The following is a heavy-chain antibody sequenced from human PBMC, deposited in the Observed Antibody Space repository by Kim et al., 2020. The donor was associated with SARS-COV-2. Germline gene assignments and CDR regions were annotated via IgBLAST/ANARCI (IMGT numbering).Heavy chain of an antibody. CDR1: GFTFSSYW. Sequence: GGSLRLSCAASGFTFSSYWMHWVRQAPGKGLVWVSRINSDGSSTNYAGSVKGRFTISRDNAKNTLYLQMNSLRAEDTAVFYCARVGGPAGAFDIWGQGTMVTVSS. V-gene: IGHV3-74*01. CDR2: INSDGSST. CDR3: ARVGGPAGAFDI. J-gene: IGHJ3*02. D-gene: IGHD3-16*01.